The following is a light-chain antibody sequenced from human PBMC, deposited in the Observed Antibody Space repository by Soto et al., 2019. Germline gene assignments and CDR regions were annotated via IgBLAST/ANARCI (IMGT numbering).Light chain of an antibody. J-gene: IGLJ1*01. Sequence: QSALTQPRSVSGSPGQSVTISCTGTSSDFGGYNYVSWYQHHPGKAPKLMFYDVSERPSGVPDRFSGSKSGNTASLTISGLQAEDEADYYCCSYAGTFYVFGTGTKVTVL. V-gene: IGLV2-11*01. CDR2: DVS. CDR3: CSYAGTFYV. CDR1: SSDFGGYNY.